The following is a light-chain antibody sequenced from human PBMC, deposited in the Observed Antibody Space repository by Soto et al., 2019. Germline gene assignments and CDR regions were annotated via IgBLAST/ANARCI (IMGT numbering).Light chain of an antibody. CDR1: HMVFSTSNNKNR. V-gene: IGKV4-1*01. CDR3: QQSYTTPPIT. CDR2: WAT. Sequence: EIVMSESPYSLAVALGEGATINCKSSHMVFSTSNNKNRLAWYQQKPGQPPKLIISWATTRESGVPDRFSGSGSGTDFTLIISSVQAEDVAVYYCQQSYTTPPITFGQGTRLQI. J-gene: IGKJ5*01.